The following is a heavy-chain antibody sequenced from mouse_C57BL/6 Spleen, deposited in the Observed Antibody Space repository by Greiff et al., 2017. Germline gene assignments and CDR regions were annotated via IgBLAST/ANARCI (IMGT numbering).Heavy chain of an antibody. CDR2: IYPGDGDT. J-gene: IGHJ2*01. V-gene: IGHV1-80*01. Sequence: VQLQQSGAELVKPGASVKISCKASGSAFSSYWMNWVKQRPGKGLEWIGQIYPGDGDTNYNGKFKGKATLTAAKSSSTAYMQLSSLTSEDSAVYFCAREGGYDGYYDFFDYWGQGTTLTVSS. CDR1: GSAFSSYW. D-gene: IGHD2-3*01. CDR3: AREGGYDGYYDFFDY.